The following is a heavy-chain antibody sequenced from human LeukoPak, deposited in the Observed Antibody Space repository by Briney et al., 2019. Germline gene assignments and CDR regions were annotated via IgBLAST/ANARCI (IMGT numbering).Heavy chain of an antibody. CDR3: AASGGIQLWFIY. Sequence: GGSLRLSCAASGFTFSTYAMHWVRQAPGKGLEWVAAISYDGTNKYYTDSVKGRFTISRDNSKNTLYLQMNSLRAEDTAVYYCAASGGIQLWFIYWGQGTLVTVSS. J-gene: IGHJ4*02. D-gene: IGHD5-18*01. CDR1: GFTFSTYA. V-gene: IGHV3-30*04. CDR2: ISYDGTNK.